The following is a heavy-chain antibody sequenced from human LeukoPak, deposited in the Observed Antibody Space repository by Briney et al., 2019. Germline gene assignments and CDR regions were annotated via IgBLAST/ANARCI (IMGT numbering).Heavy chain of an antibody. CDR2: IWYDGSNK. V-gene: IGHV3-30*02. CDR1: GFTFSSYG. D-gene: IGHD2-2*02. J-gene: IGHJ4*02. CDR3: AKDTKGGYCSSTSCYTGGYFDY. Sequence: PGGSLRLSCAASGFTFSSYGMHWVRQAPGKGLEWVAVIWYDGSNKYYADSVKGRFTISRDNSKNTLYLQMNSLRAEDTAVYYCAKDTKGGYCSSTSCYTGGYFDYWGQGTLVTVSS.